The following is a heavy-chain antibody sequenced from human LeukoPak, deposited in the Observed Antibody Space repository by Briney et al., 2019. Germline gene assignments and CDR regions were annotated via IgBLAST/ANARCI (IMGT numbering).Heavy chain of an antibody. CDR1: GGTFSSYA. V-gene: IGHV1-69*04. CDR2: IIPILGIA. D-gene: IGHD3-10*01. Sequence: SVKVSCKASGGTFSSYAISWVRQAPGQGLEWMGRIIPILGIANYTQKFQGRVTITADKSTSTAYMELSSLRSEDTAVYYCARERGSREGSGPLGHYYYYYYGMDVWGQGTTVTVSS. CDR3: ARERGSREGSGPLGHYYYYYYGMDV. J-gene: IGHJ6*02.